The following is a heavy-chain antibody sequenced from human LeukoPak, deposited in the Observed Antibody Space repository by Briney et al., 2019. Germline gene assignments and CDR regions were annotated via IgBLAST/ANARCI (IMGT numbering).Heavy chain of an antibody. CDR2: VNPNSGGT. Sequence: ASVKVSCKASGYTFTGYYMHWVRQAPGQGLEWMRWVNPNSGGTNYAQKFQGWVTMTRDTSISTAYMELSRLRSDDTAVYYCARDRKSVWDWLSNNWFDPWGQGTLVTVSS. V-gene: IGHV1-2*04. CDR3: ARDRKSVWDWLSNNWFDP. CDR1: GYTFTGYY. D-gene: IGHD3/OR15-3a*01. J-gene: IGHJ5*02.